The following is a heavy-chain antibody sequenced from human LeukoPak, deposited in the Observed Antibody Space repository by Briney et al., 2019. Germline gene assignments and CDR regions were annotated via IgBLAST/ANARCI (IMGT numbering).Heavy chain of an antibody. Sequence: ASVKVSCKASVYTFIRNGSSWVRQAPGQALEWMGWISAHNGNTNYAQKFQGRVTMTTDTSTSTAYMELRSLRSDDTAVYYCARDYNFVPDYWGQGTLVTVSS. J-gene: IGHJ4*02. CDR1: VYTFIRNG. V-gene: IGHV1-18*01. CDR2: ISAHNGNT. D-gene: IGHD1-20*01. CDR3: ARDYNFVPDY.